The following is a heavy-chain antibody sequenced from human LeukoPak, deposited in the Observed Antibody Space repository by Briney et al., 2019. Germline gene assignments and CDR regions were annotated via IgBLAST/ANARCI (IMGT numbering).Heavy chain of an antibody. CDR3: VRAAVRAAISNWFDP. CDR2: ISYDGTNK. CDR1: GFTFSNAW. Sequence: GGSLRLSCAASGFTFSNAWMSWVRQAPGKGLEWVALISYDGTNKYYADSVKGRFTISRDNSKNTLFLQMNSLRTEDTAVYYCVRAAVRAAISNWFDPWGQGTLVTVSS. J-gene: IGHJ5*02. V-gene: IGHV3-30-3*01. D-gene: IGHD2-2*01.